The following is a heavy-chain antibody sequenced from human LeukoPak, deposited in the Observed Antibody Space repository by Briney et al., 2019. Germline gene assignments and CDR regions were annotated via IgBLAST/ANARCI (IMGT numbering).Heavy chain of an antibody. J-gene: IGHJ3*02. V-gene: IGHV3-20*04. CDR2: INWNGGST. Sequence: PGGSLRLSCAASGFTFDDYGMSWVRQAPGKGLEWVSGINWNGGSTGYADSVKGRFTISRDNAKNSLYLQMNSLRAEDTALYYCAGDVLAGGSEAFDIWGQGTMVTVSS. D-gene: IGHD2-8*01. CDR1: GFTFDDYG. CDR3: AGDVLAGGSEAFDI.